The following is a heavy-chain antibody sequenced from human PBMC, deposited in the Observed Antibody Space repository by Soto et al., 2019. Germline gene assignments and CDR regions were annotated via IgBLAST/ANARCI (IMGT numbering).Heavy chain of an antibody. V-gene: IGHV4-34*01. J-gene: IGHJ6*03. CDR2: INHSGST. CDR3: ARVQQQWLVQGYYYYMDV. CDR1: GGSFSGYY. D-gene: IGHD6-19*01. Sequence: TSETLSLTCAVYGGSFSGYYWSWIRQPPGKGLEWIGEINHSGSTNYNPSLKSRVTISVDTSKNQFSLKLSSVTAADTAVYYCARVQQQWLVQGYYYYMDVWGKGTTVTVSS.